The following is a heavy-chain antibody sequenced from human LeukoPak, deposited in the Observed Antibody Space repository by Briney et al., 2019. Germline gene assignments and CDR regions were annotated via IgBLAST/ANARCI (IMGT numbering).Heavy chain of an antibody. V-gene: IGHV3-30*04. J-gene: IGHJ4*02. CDR3: ARDPTWQSALPTYYFDY. CDR2: ISYDGSNK. D-gene: IGHD3-16*01. Sequence: PGGSLRLSCAASGFTSSSYAMHWVRQAPGKGLEWVAVISYDGSNKYYADSVKGRFTISRDNSKNTLYLQMNSLRAEDTAVYYCARDPTWQSALPTYYFDYWGQGTLVTVSS. CDR1: GFTSSSYA.